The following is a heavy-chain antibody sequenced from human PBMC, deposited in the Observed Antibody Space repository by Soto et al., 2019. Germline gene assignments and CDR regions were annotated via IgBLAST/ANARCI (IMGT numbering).Heavy chain of an antibody. V-gene: IGHV3-11*04. J-gene: IGHJ6*03. Sequence: GGSLRLSCAASGVTFSDYYMSWIRQAPGKGLEWVSYISSSGSTIYYADSVKGRFTISRDNAKNSLFLQMDSLRAEDTAVYYCVRVCRIGRSTCFTDVWCKGT. CDR1: GVTFSDYY. D-gene: IGHD2-15*01. CDR2: ISSSGSTI. CDR3: VRVCRIGRSTCFTDV.